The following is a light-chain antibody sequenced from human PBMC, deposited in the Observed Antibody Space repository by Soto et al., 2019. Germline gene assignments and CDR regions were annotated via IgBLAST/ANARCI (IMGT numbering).Light chain of an antibody. CDR1: QTISSW. V-gene: IGKV1-5*03. J-gene: IGKJ5*01. Sequence: DTHMPQSPCTLSASVGDRVTITCRASQTISSWLAWYQQKPGQAPKLLIYNASSLASGVPSRFSGSGSGTEFTLTISSLQPDDFATYYCQQYNSYSTFGQGTRLEIK. CDR2: NAS. CDR3: QQYNSYST.